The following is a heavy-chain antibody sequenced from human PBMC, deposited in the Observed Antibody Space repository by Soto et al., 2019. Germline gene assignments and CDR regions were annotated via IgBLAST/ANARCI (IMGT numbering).Heavy chain of an antibody. Sequence: VQLLESGGGLVQPGGSLRLACEVSGFTFSSYAMSWVRQSPGKGLEWVAVISGTGVSSQYADSVKGRFTISRDNSKNTLTLQMNSLRAEDRAVYYCAKPRLVAGLIKYVDFASWGQGTLFTVSS. CDR1: GFTFSSYA. J-gene: IGHJ4*02. D-gene: IGHD6-19*01. CDR2: ISGTGVSS. CDR3: AKPRLVAGLIKYVDFAS. V-gene: IGHV3-23*01.